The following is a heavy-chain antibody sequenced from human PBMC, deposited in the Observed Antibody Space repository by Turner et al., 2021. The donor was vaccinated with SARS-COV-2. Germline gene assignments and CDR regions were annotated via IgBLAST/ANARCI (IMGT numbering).Heavy chain of an antibody. CDR3: ARDILSGPIFDF. Sequence: QLQLQESGPGLVKPSETLSLTCTVSDGSITTYSYYWGWIRQPPGKGLEWIGSINYTGITYYIPSLKSRVTISIDTSKNQFSLKLSSVTAADTAVYYCARDILSGPIFDFWAQGTLITVSS. D-gene: IGHD3-9*01. CDR1: DGSITTYSYY. CDR2: INYTGIT. J-gene: IGHJ4*02. V-gene: IGHV4-39*01.